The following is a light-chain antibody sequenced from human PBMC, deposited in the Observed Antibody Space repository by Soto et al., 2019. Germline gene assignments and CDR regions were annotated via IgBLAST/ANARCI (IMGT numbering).Light chain of an antibody. CDR2: DAS. J-gene: IGKJ2*01. CDR1: QSIRSY. Sequence: EVVLTQSPATLSLSPGESATLSCRASQSIRSYLAWYQQKPGQAPRLLISDASNRATGIPARFSGSGSGTDITLTISSLEPEDFAVYYCQQRTNWPPRYTFGQGTKLEIK. CDR3: QQRTNWPPRYT. V-gene: IGKV3-11*01.